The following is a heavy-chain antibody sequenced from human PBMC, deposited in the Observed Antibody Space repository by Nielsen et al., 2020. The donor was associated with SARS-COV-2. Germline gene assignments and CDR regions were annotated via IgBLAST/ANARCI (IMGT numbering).Heavy chain of an antibody. CDR3: AKGPGMVRGVISYYYGMDV. Sequence: WIRQPPGKGLEWVAVISYDGSNKYYADSVKGRFTISRDNSKNTLYLQMNSLRAEDTAVYYCAKGPGMVRGVISYYYGMDVWGQGTTVPSP. CDR2: ISYDGSNK. J-gene: IGHJ6*02. V-gene: IGHV3-30*18. D-gene: IGHD3-10*01.